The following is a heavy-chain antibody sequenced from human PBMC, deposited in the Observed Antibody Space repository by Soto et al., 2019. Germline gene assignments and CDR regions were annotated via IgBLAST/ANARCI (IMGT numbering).Heavy chain of an antibody. J-gene: IGHJ6*02. CDR2: IDPSNSYT. CDR3: ARRLSGPKEEYNAYYFYGLDV. D-gene: IGHD1-1*01. CDR1: GYSFTSHW. Sequence: GESLKISCQGSGYSFTSHWITWVRQTPGKGLEWMGRIDPSNSYTNYSPSFQGHVAISIDRSISTAYLQWSSLEASDTAIYYCARRLSGPKEEYNAYYFYGLDVWGQGTTLTVSS. V-gene: IGHV5-10-1*01.